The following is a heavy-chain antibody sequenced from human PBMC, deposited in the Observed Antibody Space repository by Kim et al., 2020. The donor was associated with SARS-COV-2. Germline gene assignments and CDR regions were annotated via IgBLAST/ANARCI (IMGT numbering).Heavy chain of an antibody. Sequence: GGSLRLSCAASGFTFIDYYMSWIRQAPGKGLEWVSYISSSSSYTNYADAVKGRFTISRDNAKNSLYLQMNSLRAEDTAVDYCARDRGSYYILPGYYGYYYYGMDVWCQGTTVTVSS. CDR1: GFTFIDYY. V-gene: IGHV3-11*05. J-gene: IGHJ6*02. D-gene: IGHD3-9*01. CDR2: ISSSSSYT. CDR3: ARDRGSYYILPGYYGYYYYGMDV.